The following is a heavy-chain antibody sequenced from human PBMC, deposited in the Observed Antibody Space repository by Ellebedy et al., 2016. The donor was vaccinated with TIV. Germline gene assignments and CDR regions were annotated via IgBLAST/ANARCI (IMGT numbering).Heavy chain of an antibody. V-gene: IGHV3-23*01. CDR3: ARRIPAEDYFDY. D-gene: IGHD5-18*01. J-gene: IGHJ4*02. Sequence: GESLKISCAVSGFTFSTYAMNWVRQALGKGLEWVSDISASGATTYYAESVKGRFTVSRDNAKNSLYLQMNSLRAEDTAVYYCARRIPAEDYFDYWGQGTLVTVSS. CDR1: GFTFSTYA. CDR2: ISASGATT.